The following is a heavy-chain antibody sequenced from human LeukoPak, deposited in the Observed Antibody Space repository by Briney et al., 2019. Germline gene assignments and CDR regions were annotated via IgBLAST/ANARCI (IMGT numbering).Heavy chain of an antibody. V-gene: IGHV4-39*07. CDR2: INHSGST. CDR1: GGSISSSSYY. Sequence: PSETLSLTCTVSGGSISSSSYYWGWIRQPPGKGLEWIGEINHSGSTNYNPSLKSRVTISVDTSKNQFSLKLSSVTAADTAVYYCARVPPGGYAQRSYYYYYMDVWGKGTTVTVSS. J-gene: IGHJ6*03. D-gene: IGHD5-12*01. CDR3: ARVPPGGYAQRSYYYYYMDV.